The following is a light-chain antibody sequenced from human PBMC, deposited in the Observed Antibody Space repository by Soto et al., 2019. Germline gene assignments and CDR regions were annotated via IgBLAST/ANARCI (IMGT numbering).Light chain of an antibody. CDR2: DAS. CDR3: QQRSNWT. CDR1: QSVSSY. Sequence: EIVLTQSPSTLSLSPGERATLSCRASQSVSSYLAWYQQKPGQAPRLLIYDASNRATGIPARFSGSGSGTDFPLTSSSLEPEDFAVYYYQQRSNWTFGQGTKVEIK. J-gene: IGKJ1*01. V-gene: IGKV3-11*01.